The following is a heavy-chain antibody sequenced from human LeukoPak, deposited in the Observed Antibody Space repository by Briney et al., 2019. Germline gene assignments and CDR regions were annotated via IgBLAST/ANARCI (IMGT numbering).Heavy chain of an antibody. CDR1: GVSISSSNSY. CDR3: ARDVSSASFTYYYYYMDV. Sequence: SETLSLTCTVSGVSISSSNSYWGWIRQPPGKGLEWIGSIYYSGNTYYNPSLESRVTVSVDTSMNQFSLRLTSVSPADTAVYYCARDVSSASFTYYYYYMDVWGKGTTVTVSS. D-gene: IGHD3-16*01. V-gene: IGHV4-39*07. CDR2: IYYSGNT. J-gene: IGHJ6*03.